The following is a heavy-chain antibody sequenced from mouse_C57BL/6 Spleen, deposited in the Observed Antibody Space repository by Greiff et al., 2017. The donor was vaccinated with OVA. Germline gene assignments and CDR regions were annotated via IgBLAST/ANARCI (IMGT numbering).Heavy chain of an antibody. CDR1: GYTFTDYE. J-gene: IGHJ4*01. CDR2: IDPETGGT. D-gene: IGHD1-1*01. V-gene: IGHV1-15*01. CDR3: TITPGGAMDY. Sequence: QVQLKESGAELVRPGASVTLSCKASGYTFTDYEMHWVKQTPVHGLEWIGAIDPETGGTDYNQKFKGKAILTADKSSSTAYMELRSLTSEDSAVYYCTITPGGAMDYWGQGTSVTVSS.